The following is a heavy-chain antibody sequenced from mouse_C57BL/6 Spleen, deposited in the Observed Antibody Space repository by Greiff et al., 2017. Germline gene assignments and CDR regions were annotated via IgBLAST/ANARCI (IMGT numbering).Heavy chain of an antibody. D-gene: IGHD1-1*01. CDR3: ARGPFYYYGSSPYAMTT. J-gene: IGHJ4*01. Sequence: EVQLVESGPGLVKPSQSLSLTCSVPGYSITSGYYWNWIRQFPGNKLEWMGYISYDGSNNYNPSLKNRISITRDTSKNQFFLKLNSVTTEDTATYYCARGPFYYYGSSPYAMTTGVKEPQSPSPQ. CDR1: GYSITSGYY. CDR2: ISYDGSN. V-gene: IGHV3-6*01.